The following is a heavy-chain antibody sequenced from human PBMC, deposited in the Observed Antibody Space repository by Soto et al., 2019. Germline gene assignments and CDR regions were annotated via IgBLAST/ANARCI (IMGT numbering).Heavy chain of an antibody. CDR1: GFTFGDSY. CDR3: VRGGGGGLFDL. CDR2: ISPGSRYP. D-gene: IGHD2-15*01. J-gene: IGHJ5*02. V-gene: IGHV3-11*06. Sequence: AVGSLRLSCAVSGFTFGDSYRSWIGQAPGKGLEWLSYISPGSRYPAYADSVKGRFTISRDNAKIPLYLQMMSLTAEDTAIYYCVRGGGGGLFDLWGQGTMVTVSS.